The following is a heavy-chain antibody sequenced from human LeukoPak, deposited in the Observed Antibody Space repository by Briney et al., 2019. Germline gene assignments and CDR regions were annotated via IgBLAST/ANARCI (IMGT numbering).Heavy chain of an antibody. V-gene: IGHV4-31*11. J-gene: IGHJ4*02. Sequence: SETLSLTCAVSGGSISSGGYYWSWIRRHPGKGLEWIGYIYYSGSTYYNPSLKSRVTISVDTSKNQFSLKLSSVTAADTAVYYCASILWFGESNDYWGQGTLVTVSS. CDR3: ASILWFGESNDY. D-gene: IGHD3-10*01. CDR2: IYYSGST. CDR1: GGSISSGGYY.